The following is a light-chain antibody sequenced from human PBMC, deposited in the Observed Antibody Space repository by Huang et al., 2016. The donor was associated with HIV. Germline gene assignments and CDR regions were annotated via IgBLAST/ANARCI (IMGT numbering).Light chain of an antibody. V-gene: IGKV1-39*01. CDR1: QNIRTY. J-gene: IGKJ2*01. CDR3: QQSYSDPYT. CDR2: AAS. Sequence: DIQMTQSPSSLSASVGDRVTITCRASQNIRTYLNWYQQKPGKAPTLLIYAASSLQIGVPSRFSGSESGTGFTLTISSLQPEDFATYYCQQSYSDPYTFGQGTRLEIK.